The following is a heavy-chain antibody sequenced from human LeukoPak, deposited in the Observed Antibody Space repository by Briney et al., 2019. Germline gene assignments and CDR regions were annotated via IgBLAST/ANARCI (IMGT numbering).Heavy chain of an antibody. V-gene: IGHV2-5*01. Sequence: SAPTLVNPTQTLTLTCTLSGFSINSGGLAVGLIRQPPGKALECLAHIYSNDDKRYSPSLRTRLTITKDTSKNQVVLTVTNMDPVDTATYSCALSTTTSSIVTFDYWGQGTLVTVSS. CDR2: IYSNDDK. CDR1: GFSINSGGLA. J-gene: IGHJ4*02. CDR3: ALSTTTSSIVTFDY. D-gene: IGHD6-6*01.